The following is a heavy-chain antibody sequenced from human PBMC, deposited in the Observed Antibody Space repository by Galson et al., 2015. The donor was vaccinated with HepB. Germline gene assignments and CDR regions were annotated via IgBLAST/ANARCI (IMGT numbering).Heavy chain of an antibody. CDR3: AREGRLGRCSGGSCYPLGY. CDR2: IIPILGIA. V-gene: IGHV1-69*04. D-gene: IGHD2-15*01. J-gene: IGHJ4*02. CDR1: GGTFSSYT. Sequence: SVKVSCKASGGTFSSYTISWVRQAPGQGLEWMGRIIPILGIANYAQKFQGRVTITADKSTSTAYMELSSLRSEDTAAYYCAREGRLGRCSGGSCYPLGYWGQGTLVTVSS.